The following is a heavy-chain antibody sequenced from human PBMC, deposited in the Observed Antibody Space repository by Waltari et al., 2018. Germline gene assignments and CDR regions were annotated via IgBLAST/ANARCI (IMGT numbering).Heavy chain of an antibody. CDR1: GYSIGSGYY. Sequence: QVKLKGSGPGLGKPSETLSLTCAVSGYSIGSGYYWGWIRQPPGKGLEWIGNIYHSGSTYYTPSLKRRVTISVDTSKHQFSLKLSSVTAADTSVYYCARHVYTTLDYWGQGTLVTVSS. CDR2: IYHSGST. J-gene: IGHJ4*02. CDR3: ARHVYTTLDY. D-gene: IGHD3-16*01. V-gene: IGHV4-38-2*01.